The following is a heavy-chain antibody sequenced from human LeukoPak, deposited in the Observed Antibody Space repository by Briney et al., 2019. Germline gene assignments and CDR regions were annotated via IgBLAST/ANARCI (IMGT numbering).Heavy chain of an antibody. J-gene: IGHJ4*02. V-gene: IGHV3-23*01. CDR1: GFTFSNYA. CDR2: ILGSGGST. Sequence: GGSPRLSCAASGFTFSNYAMSWVRQAPGKGLEWVSAILGSGGSTYYADSVKGRFTVSRDNSKSTLYLQMNSLRAEDTALYYCAKWGDYDVLTGYYVPDYWGQGTLVTVPS. D-gene: IGHD3-9*01. CDR3: AKWGDYDVLTGYYVPDY.